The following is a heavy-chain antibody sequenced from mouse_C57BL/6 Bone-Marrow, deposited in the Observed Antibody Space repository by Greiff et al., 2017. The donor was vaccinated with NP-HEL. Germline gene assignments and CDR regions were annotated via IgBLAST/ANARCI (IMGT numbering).Heavy chain of an antibody. CDR1: GYTFTDHT. J-gene: IGHJ1*03. Sequence: VQLQQSDAELVKPGASVKISCKVSGYTFTDHTIHWMKQRPEPGLEWIGYIYPRDGSTKYNEKFKGKATLTADKSSSTAYMQLNSLTSEDSAVYFCANYYGSSYGYFDVWGTGTTVTVSS. CDR2: IYPRDGST. CDR3: ANYYGSSYGYFDV. D-gene: IGHD1-1*01. V-gene: IGHV1-78*01.